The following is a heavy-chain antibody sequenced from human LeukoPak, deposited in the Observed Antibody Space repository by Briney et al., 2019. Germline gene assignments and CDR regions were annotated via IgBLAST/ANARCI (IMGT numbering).Heavy chain of an antibody. J-gene: IGHJ4*02. CDR2: IGSDGTKQ. D-gene: IGHD5/OR15-5a*01. CDR3: ARQMTSTRLFDS. V-gene: IGHV3-30*04. CDR1: GFIFSGHA. Sequence: GGSLRLSCVASGFIFSGHAFRWVRQSPGKGLEWVALIGSDGTKQYYADSVQGRFTVSRENSKNTLFLQMNTVRADDTAVYFCARQMTSTRLFDSWGQGTLVTASS.